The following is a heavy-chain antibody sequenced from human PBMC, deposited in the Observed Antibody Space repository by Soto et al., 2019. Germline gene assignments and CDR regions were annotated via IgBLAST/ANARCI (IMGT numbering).Heavy chain of an antibody. V-gene: IGHV3-23*01. Sequence: GGSLRLSCAASGFTFSSYAMSWVRQAPGKGLEWVSSISATSASIYYADYVRGRFTISRDNSKNTLSLHMNSLTDEDTALYYCAKDVPHYYGTSGFYYGFGSWGQGTLVTVSS. J-gene: IGHJ1*01. CDR3: AKDVPHYYGTSGFYYGFGS. D-gene: IGHD3-22*01. CDR1: GFTFSSYA. CDR2: ISATSASI.